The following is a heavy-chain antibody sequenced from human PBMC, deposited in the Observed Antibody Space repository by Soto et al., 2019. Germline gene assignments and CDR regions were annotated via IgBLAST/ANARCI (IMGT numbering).Heavy chain of an antibody. D-gene: IGHD5-12*01. J-gene: IGHJ3*01. CDR3: AKEKTVTDSGYDAFDV. CDR1: GFAFSSYD. V-gene: IGHV3-48*03. CDR2: MSSGGGTI. Sequence: EVQLVESGGGLVQPGGSLRLSCAASGFAFSSYDMDWVRQAPGKGLEWIAYMSSGGGTIYYADSVKGRFTISRDNARDSLYLEMNSLRVEDTAIFYCAKEKTVTDSGYDAFDVWGQGTMVTFS.